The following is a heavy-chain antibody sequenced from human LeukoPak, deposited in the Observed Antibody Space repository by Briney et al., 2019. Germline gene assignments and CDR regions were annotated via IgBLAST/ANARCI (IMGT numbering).Heavy chain of an antibody. Sequence: ASVKVSCKASGGTFSSYAISWVRQAPGQGLEWMGRIIPILGIANYAQKFQGRVTITADKSTSTAYMELSSLRSEDTAVYYCASPYYDILTGYRNWGQGTLVTVSS. D-gene: IGHD3-9*01. J-gene: IGHJ4*02. CDR2: IIPILGIA. CDR1: GGTFSSYA. V-gene: IGHV1-69*04. CDR3: ASPYYDILTGYRN.